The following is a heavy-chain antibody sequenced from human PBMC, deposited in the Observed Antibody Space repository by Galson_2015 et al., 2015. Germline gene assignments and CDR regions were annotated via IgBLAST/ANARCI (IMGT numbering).Heavy chain of an antibody. D-gene: IGHD4-23*01. V-gene: IGHV3-11*01. CDR2: ISSSGSTI. CDR1: GFTFSDYY. CDR3: ARVTTVVSNNWFDP. Sequence: SLRLSCAASGFTFSDYYMSWIRQAPGKGLEWVSYISSSGSTIYYADSVKGRFTISRDNAKNSLYLQMNSLRAEDTAVYYCARVTTVVSNNWFDPWGQGTLVTVSS. J-gene: IGHJ5*02.